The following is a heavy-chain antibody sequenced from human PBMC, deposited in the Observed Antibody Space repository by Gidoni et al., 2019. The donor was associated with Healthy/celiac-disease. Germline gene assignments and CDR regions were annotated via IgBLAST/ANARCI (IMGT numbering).Heavy chain of an antibody. Sequence: EVQLVESGGGLVQPGGFLRLSCAASGFTFSSYWMHWVRQAPGKGLVWVSRINSDGSSTSNADSVKGRFTISRDNAKNTLYLQMNSLRAEDTAVYYCAREQSYDFWSGYWGGFDYWGQGTLVTVSS. CDR1: GFTFSSYW. CDR2: INSDGSST. V-gene: IGHV3-74*01. CDR3: AREQSYDFWSGYWGGFDY. D-gene: IGHD3-3*01. J-gene: IGHJ4*02.